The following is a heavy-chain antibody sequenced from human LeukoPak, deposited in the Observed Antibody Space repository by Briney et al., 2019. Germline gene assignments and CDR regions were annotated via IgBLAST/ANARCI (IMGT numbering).Heavy chain of an antibody. CDR2: IYYSGST. CDR3: ASPQGAGAWYFDL. CDR1: GGSISSYY. D-gene: IGHD1-26*01. Sequence: SETLSLTCTVSGGSISSYYWSWIRQPPGKGLEWIGYIYYSGSTNYNPSLKSRVTISVDTSKNQFSLKLSSVTAADTAVYYCASPQGAGAWYFDLWGRGTLVTVSS. J-gene: IGHJ2*01. V-gene: IGHV4-59*12.